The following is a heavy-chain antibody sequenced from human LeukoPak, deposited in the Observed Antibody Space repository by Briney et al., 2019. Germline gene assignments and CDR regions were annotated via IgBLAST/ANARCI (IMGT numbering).Heavy chain of an antibody. Sequence: GGSLRLSCAASGFTFSNYDMTWVRQAPGKGVEWVSGYSGSGGGAYSTDSVKGRVTISRDNSNNTLYLQMNSLRAEDTAVYYCAKDTLGYCSGGICYNYWGQGTLVTVSS. CDR3: AKDTLGYCSGGICYNY. D-gene: IGHD2-15*01. CDR2: YSGSGGGA. V-gene: IGHV3-23*01. CDR1: GFTFSNYD. J-gene: IGHJ4*02.